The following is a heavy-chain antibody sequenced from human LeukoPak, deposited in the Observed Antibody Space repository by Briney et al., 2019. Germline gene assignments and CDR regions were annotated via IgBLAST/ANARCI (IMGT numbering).Heavy chain of an antibody. Sequence: PSETLSLTCTVSGGSTRLYYWNWIRQPAGKGLEWIGRIDGSGSSTYSPSLGSRVTMSVDPSKSQISLNLISVTAADTAMYYCARSPLSSSGWYRADYWGQGTLVTVSS. D-gene: IGHD6-19*01. CDR2: IDGSGSS. V-gene: IGHV4-4*07. J-gene: IGHJ4*02. CDR1: GGSTRLYY. CDR3: ARSPLSSSGWYRADY.